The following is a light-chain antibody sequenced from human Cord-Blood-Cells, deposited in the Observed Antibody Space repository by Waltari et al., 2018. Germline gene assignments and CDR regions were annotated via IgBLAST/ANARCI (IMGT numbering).Light chain of an antibody. CDR1: QSVSSSY. CDR2: GAS. V-gene: IGKV3-20*01. CDR3: QQYGSSPVT. J-gene: IGKJ2*01. Sequence: EIVLTQSPGTLSLSPGERATLSCRASQSVSSSYLAWYQQKPGQAPRLLIYGASSRATGIPDRLSGSGSGTDFTLTISRLEPEDFAVYYCQQYGSSPVTFGQGTKLEIK.